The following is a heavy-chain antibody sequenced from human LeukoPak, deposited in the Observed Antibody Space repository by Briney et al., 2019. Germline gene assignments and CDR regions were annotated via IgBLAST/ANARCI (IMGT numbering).Heavy chain of an antibody. J-gene: IGHJ2*01. CDR1: GGSISSYY. CDR2: IYYSGST. CDR3: ARYRGVFWYFDL. D-gene: IGHD4-11*01. V-gene: IGHV4-59*08. Sequence: SETLSLTCTVSGGSISSYYWSWIRQPPGKGLEWIGHIYYSGSTNYNPSLKSRVTISVDTSKNQFSLKLSSVTAADTAVYYCARYRGVFWYFDLWGRGTLVTVSS.